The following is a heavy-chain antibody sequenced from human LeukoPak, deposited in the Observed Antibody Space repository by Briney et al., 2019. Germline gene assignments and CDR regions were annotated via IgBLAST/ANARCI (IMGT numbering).Heavy chain of an antibody. CDR2: IYYSGST. V-gene: IGHV4-31*03. D-gene: IGHD4-23*01. CDR3: ARVVTTVVSYFDY. Sequence: SQTLSLTCTVSGGSISSGSYYWSWIRQHPGKGLEWIRYIYYSGSTYYNPSLKSRVTLSIDTSKNQFSLKLSSVTAADTAVYYCARVVTTVVSYFDYWGQGTLVTVSS. J-gene: IGHJ4*02. CDR1: GGSISSGSYY.